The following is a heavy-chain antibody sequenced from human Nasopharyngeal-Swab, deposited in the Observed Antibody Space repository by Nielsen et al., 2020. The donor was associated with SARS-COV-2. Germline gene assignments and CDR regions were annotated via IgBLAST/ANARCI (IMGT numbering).Heavy chain of an antibody. CDR3: TRCGGSCYTGKDY. Sequence: GESLKISCAASGFIFSDSAIHWVSQASGKGLEWVGRIRSKGNSYATEYAASVEGRFTISRDDSKNTAYLQMNSLITEDTAIYYCTRCGGSCYTGKDYWGQGTLVTVSS. V-gene: IGHV3-73*01. D-gene: IGHD2-15*01. CDR1: GFIFSDSA. J-gene: IGHJ4*02. CDR2: IRSKGNSYAT.